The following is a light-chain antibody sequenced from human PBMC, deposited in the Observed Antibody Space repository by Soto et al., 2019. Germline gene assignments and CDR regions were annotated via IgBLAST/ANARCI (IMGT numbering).Light chain of an antibody. J-gene: IGKJ1*01. Sequence: DIVMTQSPDILSVSPGQRVILSCTTSQSVDSSLAWYQQLPGQAPRLLIYDVAIRATGIPDRFSGSGSGTEFTLTISSLQSEDIAIYYCQHYYKWPPAWTFGQGTKVDI. V-gene: IGKV3D-15*01. CDR3: QHYYKWPPAWT. CDR1: QSVDSS. CDR2: DVA.